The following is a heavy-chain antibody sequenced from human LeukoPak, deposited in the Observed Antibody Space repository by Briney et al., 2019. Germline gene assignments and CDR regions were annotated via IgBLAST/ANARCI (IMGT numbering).Heavy chain of an antibody. J-gene: IGHJ4*02. D-gene: IGHD3-16*02. CDR1: GYRFTSYW. CDR2: IYPGDSDT. CDR3: ARTSYDYVWGSYRSNFDY. Sequence: GASLKISCKGSGYRFTSYWIGWVHQMPGKGLEWMGIIYPGDSDTRYSPSLQGQVTISADKSISTAYLQWSSLKASDTAMYYCARTSYDYVWGSYRSNFDYWGQGTLVTVSS. V-gene: IGHV5-51*07.